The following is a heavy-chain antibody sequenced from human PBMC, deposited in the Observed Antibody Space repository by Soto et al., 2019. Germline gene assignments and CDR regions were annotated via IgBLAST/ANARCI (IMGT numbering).Heavy chain of an antibody. CDR3: AKVRTTVGSTYFDY. D-gene: IGHD4-4*01. Sequence: GGSLRVSCAASGFTFSSYGMHWFRQAPGKGLEWVAVISYDGSNKYYADSVKGRFTISRDNSKNTLYLQMNSLRAEDTAVYYCAKVRTTVGSTYFDYWGQGTLVTVSS. CDR2: ISYDGSNK. J-gene: IGHJ4*02. V-gene: IGHV3-30*18. CDR1: GFTFSSYG.